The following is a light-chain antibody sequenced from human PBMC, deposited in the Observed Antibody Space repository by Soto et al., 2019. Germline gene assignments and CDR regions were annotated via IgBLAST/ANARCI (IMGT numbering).Light chain of an antibody. J-gene: IGKJ4*01. CDR2: AAS. CDR3: QQGYNTPLT. Sequence: DIQMTQSPSSLSASVGDRVTITCRASQSISTYLNWYQQKPGKAPKVLIYAASSLQRGIPSRFRGRGSGTDFTLTIRSLQPEDFATYYCQQGYNTPLTFGGGTKVDIK. V-gene: IGKV1-39*01. CDR1: QSISTY.